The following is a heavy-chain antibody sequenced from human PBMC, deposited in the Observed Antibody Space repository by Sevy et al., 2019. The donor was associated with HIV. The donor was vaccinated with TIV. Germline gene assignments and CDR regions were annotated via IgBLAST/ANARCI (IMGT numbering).Heavy chain of an antibody. CDR1: GYSLSKLS. J-gene: IGHJ5*02. Sequence: ASVKVSCKVFGYSLSKLSMHWVRQAPGKGLEWMGSLDPGKDEITYAQTLQGRVPMTEDTSTDTAYMELSSLTSEDTATYYCATVGLGYYSGSSYYQGDWFDPWGQGTLVTVSS. D-gene: IGHD2-15*01. CDR3: ATVGLGYYSGSSYYQGDWFDP. CDR2: LDPGKDEI. V-gene: IGHV1-24*01.